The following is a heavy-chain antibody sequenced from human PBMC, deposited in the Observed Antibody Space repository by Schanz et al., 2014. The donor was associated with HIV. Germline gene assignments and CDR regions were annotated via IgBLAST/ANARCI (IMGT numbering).Heavy chain of an antibody. CDR2: ISDTGVRT. J-gene: IGHJ6*02. Sequence: EVQLLESGGGLVQPGGSLRLSCEASGFTFSNYAMSWVRQAPGKGLEWVSGISDTGVRTNYADSVKGRLTISRDNSENTLYLKMNSLRSEDTAVYYCAKSRGDSWPYGMDVWGQGTTVTVSS. D-gene: IGHD4-17*01. CDR3: AKSRGDSWPYGMDV. CDR1: GFTFSNYA. V-gene: IGHV3-23*01.